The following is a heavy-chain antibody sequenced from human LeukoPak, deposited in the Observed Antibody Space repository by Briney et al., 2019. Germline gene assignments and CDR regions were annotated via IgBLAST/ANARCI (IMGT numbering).Heavy chain of an antibody. CDR1: GGSISSSSYY. CDR2: IYYSGST. D-gene: IGHD5-24*01. J-gene: IGHJ4*02. CDR3: AKDIEMATISFDY. Sequence: PSETLSLTCTVPGGSISSSSYYWGWIRQPPGKGLEWIGSIYYSGSTYYNPSLKSRVTISVDTSKNQFSLKLSSVTAADTAVYYCAKDIEMATISFDYWGQGTLVTVSS. V-gene: IGHV4-39*07.